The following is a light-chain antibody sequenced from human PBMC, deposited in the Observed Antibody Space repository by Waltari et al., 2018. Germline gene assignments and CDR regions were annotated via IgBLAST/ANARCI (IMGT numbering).Light chain of an antibody. CDR3: CSFAGNYTLL. V-gene: IGLV2-11*01. J-gene: IGLJ2*01. CDR1: SSDVGGYDY. CDR2: DVD. Sequence: QSALTQPRSVSGSPGQSVTLSCTGPSSDVGGYDYVSWYQQHPGKAPKLIISDVDKRPSGVSDRFSGSKSGNTASLTISGLQIDDEATYYCCSFAGNYTLLFGGGTNLTVL.